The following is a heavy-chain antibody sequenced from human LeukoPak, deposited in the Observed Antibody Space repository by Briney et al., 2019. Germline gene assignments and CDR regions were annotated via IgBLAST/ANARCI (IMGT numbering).Heavy chain of an antibody. CDR2: TSGSI. CDR3: ARVLAIFGLDTTDFYMDI. V-gene: IGHV4-59*11. Sequence: SETLSLTCAVSGASISSHYWSWIRQPPGKGLEWIGYTSGSISDHPSLNTRVAVSLHPSQHHVSLSLTSVTAADTAVYYCARVLAIFGLDTTDFYMDIWGKGTTVTVSS. D-gene: IGHD3/OR15-3a*01. CDR1: GASISSHY. J-gene: IGHJ6*03.